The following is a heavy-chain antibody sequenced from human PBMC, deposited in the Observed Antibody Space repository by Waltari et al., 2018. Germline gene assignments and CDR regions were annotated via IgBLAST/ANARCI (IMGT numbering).Heavy chain of an antibody. CDR2: IRYDGSNK. J-gene: IGHJ4*02. CDR3: AKEELGIPDY. Sequence: QVQLVESGGGVVQPGGFLRLSCAASGFTFSSYGMPWVRQAPVKGLEGVAFIRYDGSNKYYADSMKGRFTISRDNSKNTLYLQMNSLRAEDTAVYYGAKEELGIPDYWGQGTLVTVSS. V-gene: IGHV3-30*02. D-gene: IGHD7-27*01. CDR1: GFTFSSYG.